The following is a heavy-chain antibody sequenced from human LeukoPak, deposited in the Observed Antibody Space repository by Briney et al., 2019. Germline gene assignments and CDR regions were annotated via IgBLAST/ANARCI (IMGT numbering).Heavy chain of an antibody. CDR1: GDSIGNYY. CDR2: INYSGIT. J-gene: IGHJ1*01. Sequence: SETLSLTCSVSGDSIGNYYWAWIRQPPGKRLEWIGSINYSGITDYNPSLKSRGTISIDASENQFSLRLSSVTAADTAVYYCAKTIRKYYFDSSGYLFQQWSQGALVTVTS. D-gene: IGHD3-22*01. V-gene: IGHV4-59*08. CDR3: AKTIRKYYFDSSGYLFQQ.